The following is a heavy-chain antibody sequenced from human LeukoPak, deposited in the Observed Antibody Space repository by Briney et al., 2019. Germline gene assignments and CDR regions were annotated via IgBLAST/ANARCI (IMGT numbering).Heavy chain of an antibody. V-gene: IGHV4-34*01. D-gene: IGHD5-18*01. Sequence: SETLSLTCAVYGGSFSGYYWSWIRQPPGKGLEWIGEINHSGSTHYNPSLESRVTISVDTSKNQFSLKLASVTAADTAIYYCAKGAGGFSYYNWFDPWGQGTLVTVSS. CDR1: GGSFSGYY. CDR2: INHSGST. CDR3: AKGAGGFSYYNWFDP. J-gene: IGHJ5*02.